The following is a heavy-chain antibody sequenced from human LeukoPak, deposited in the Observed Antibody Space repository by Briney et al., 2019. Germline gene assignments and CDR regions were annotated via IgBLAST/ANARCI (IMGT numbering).Heavy chain of an antibody. V-gene: IGHV3-7*01. D-gene: IGHD6-13*01. CDR3: AKDPRRYSRTGGYFDY. J-gene: IGHJ4*02. CDR2: IQQDGSDK. Sequence: GGSLRLSCVVSGFTFSNYWMTWVRQAPGKGLEWVANIQQDGSDKYYADSVKGRFTISRDNSKNTLYLQMNSLRAEDTAVYYCAKDPRRYSRTGGYFDYWGQGTLVTVSS. CDR1: GFTFSNYW.